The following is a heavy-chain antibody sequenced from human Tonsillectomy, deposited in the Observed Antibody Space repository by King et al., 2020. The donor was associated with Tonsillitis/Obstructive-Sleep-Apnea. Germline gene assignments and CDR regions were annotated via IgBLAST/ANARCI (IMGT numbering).Heavy chain of an antibody. V-gene: IGHV3-7*03. CDR2: IKQDGSEK. D-gene: IGHD4-17*01. J-gene: IGHJ4*02. CDR3: ARCGLARNYGDRRTLDY. CDR1: GFTFSSYW. Sequence: VQLVESGGGLVQPGGSLRLSCAASGFTFSSYWMSWVRQAPGKGLEWVANIKQDGSEKYYVDSVKGRFTISRDNAKNSLYLQMNSLRAEDTAVYYCARCGLARNYGDRRTLDYWGQGTLVTVSS.